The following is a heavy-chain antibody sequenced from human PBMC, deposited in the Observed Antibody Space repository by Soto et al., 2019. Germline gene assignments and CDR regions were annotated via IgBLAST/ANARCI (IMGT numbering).Heavy chain of an antibody. CDR1: GGTFSSYA. D-gene: IGHD5-12*01. CDR3: ARISEYSGYTRDKNWFDP. CDR2: IIPIFGTA. V-gene: IGHV1-69*13. Sequence: EASVKVSCKASGGTFSSYAISWVRQAPGQGLEWMGGIIPIFGTANYAQKFQGRVTITADESTSTAYMELSSLRSEDTAVYYCARISEYSGYTRDKNWFDPWGQGTLVTVSS. J-gene: IGHJ5*02.